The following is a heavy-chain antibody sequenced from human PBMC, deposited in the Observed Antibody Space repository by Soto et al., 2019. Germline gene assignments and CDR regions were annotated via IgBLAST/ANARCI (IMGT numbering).Heavy chain of an antibody. Sequence: FLRLSCAASGFTVSSKYMSWVRQAPGKGLEWVSVIYSDGSTYYADSVKGRFTISRDNSKNTLYLQMNSLRAEDTAVYYCATERGPTYYFDYWGQGTLVTVSS. V-gene: IGHV3-53*01. CDR3: ATERGPTYYFDY. J-gene: IGHJ4*02. CDR2: IYSDGST. CDR1: GFTVSSKY. D-gene: IGHD2-21*01.